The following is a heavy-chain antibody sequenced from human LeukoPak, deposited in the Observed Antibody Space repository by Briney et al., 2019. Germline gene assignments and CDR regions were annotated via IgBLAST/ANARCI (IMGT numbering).Heavy chain of an antibody. CDR1: GYTFTSYG. J-gene: IGHJ4*02. CDR3: ARDCYDSSGNDFDY. V-gene: IGHV1-18*01. D-gene: IGHD3-22*01. Sequence: GASVKASCKASGYTFTSYGISWVRQAPGQGLEWMGWISAYNGNTNYAQKLQGRVTMTTDTSTSTAYMELRSLRSDDTAVYYCARDCYDSSGNDFDYWGQGTLVTVSS. CDR2: ISAYNGNT.